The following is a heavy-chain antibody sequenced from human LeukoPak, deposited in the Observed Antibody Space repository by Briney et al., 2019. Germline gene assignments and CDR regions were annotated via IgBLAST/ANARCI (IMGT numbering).Heavy chain of an antibody. CDR2: ISSSSSYI. Sequence: GGSLRLSCAASGFTFSSYSMNWVRQAPGKGLEWVSSISSSSSYIYYADSVKGRFTISRDNAKDSLYLQMNSLRAEDTAVYYCATLYYYDSSGLYYWGQGTLVTVSS. V-gene: IGHV3-21*01. CDR3: ATLYYYDSSGLYY. CDR1: GFTFSSYS. D-gene: IGHD3-22*01. J-gene: IGHJ4*02.